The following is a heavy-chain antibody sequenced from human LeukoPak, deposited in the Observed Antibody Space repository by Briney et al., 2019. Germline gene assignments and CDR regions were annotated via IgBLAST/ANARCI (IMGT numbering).Heavy chain of an antibody. CDR1: GYSVSSNSY. CDR2: IHHGGNT. CDR3: ARWLGNGFDV. Sequence: SETLSLTRIVSGYSVSSNSYWAWIRQSPGKGLEWIGSIHHGGNTYYNPSLMSRVTMSIDTSMNQCSLTLNSVTAADTAIFYCARWLGNGFDVWGQGTVVTVSS. D-gene: IGHD6-19*01. J-gene: IGHJ3*01. V-gene: IGHV4-38-2*02.